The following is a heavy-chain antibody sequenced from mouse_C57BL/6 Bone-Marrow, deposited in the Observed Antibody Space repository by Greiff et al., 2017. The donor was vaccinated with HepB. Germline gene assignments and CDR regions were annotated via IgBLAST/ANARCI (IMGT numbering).Heavy chain of an antibody. J-gene: IGHJ4*01. CDR3: ARSGGGYDNYAMDY. Sequence: VQLQQSGPELVKPGASVKISCKASGYAFSSSWMNWVKQRPGKGLEWIGRIYPGDGDTNYNGKFKGKATLTADKSSSTAYMQLSSLTSEDSAVYFCARSGGGYDNYAMDYWGQGTSVTVSS. V-gene: IGHV1-82*01. CDR2: IYPGDGDT. D-gene: IGHD2-2*01. CDR1: GYAFSSSW.